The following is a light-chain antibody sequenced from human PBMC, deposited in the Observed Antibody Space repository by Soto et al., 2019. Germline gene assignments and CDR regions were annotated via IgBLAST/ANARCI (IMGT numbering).Light chain of an antibody. J-gene: IGKJ5*01. CDR1: QSISIN. CDR2: AAT. V-gene: IGKV3-15*01. CDR3: QQYNNWIT. Sequence: EIVMTQSPATLSVSPGERAILSCSASQSISINLAWYHQKPGQAPRLLLYAATNRATCDPARVSGSWSGTEFTPTLSSRQSEDIAVYYCQQYNNWITFRQGTRLEIK.